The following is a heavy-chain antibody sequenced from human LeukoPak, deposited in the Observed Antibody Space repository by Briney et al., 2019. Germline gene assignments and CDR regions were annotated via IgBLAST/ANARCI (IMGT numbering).Heavy chain of an antibody. V-gene: IGHV1-8*01. D-gene: IGHD3-10*01. CDR2: MNPNSGNT. CDR1: GYTFTSYD. Sequence: ASVKVSCKASGYTFTSYDINWVRQATGQGLEWMGWMNPNSGNTGYAQKFQGRVTMTRNTTISTAYMELRRLRSEDTAVYYCARYPPQGWFGQFDWGQGTLVTVSS. CDR3: ARYPPQGWFGQFD. J-gene: IGHJ4*02.